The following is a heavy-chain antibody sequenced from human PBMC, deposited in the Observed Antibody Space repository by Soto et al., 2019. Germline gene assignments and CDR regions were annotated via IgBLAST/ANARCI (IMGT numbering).Heavy chain of an antibody. CDR2: IYPGDSDT. V-gene: IGHV5-51*01. CDR3: ARISAAGKDYSGMDI. Sequence: GESLKISCKGSGYSFTSYWIGSVRQMPWKGLEWMGIIYPGDSDTRYSPSIQGQVTISTYKSISTAYLQWSSLKASDTAMYYCARISAAGKDYSGMDIRGQGATVTVSS. D-gene: IGHD6-13*01. CDR1: GYSFTSYW. J-gene: IGHJ6*02.